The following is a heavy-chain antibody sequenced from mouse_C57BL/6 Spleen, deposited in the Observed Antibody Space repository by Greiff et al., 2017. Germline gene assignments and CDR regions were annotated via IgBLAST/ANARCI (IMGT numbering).Heavy chain of an antibody. Sequence: QVQLQQPGAELVKPGASVKLSCKASGYTFTSYWMQWVKQRPGQGLAWIGEIDPSDSYTNYNQKFKGKATLTVDTSSSTAYMQLSSLTSEDSAVYYCARPPNGSRRGPFAYWGQGTLVTVSA. CDR1: GYTFTSYW. V-gene: IGHV1-50*01. D-gene: IGHD1-1*01. CDR2: IDPSDSYT. J-gene: IGHJ3*01. CDR3: ARPPNGSRRGPFAY.